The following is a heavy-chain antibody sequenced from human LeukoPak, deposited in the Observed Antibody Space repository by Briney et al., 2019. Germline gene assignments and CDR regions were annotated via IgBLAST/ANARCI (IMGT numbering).Heavy chain of an antibody. CDR2: IHTTGST. Sequence: SETLSLTCTVSGGSISSYYWSWIRQPAGKGLEWTGRIHTTGSTNYNPSLKSRVTMSVDSSKTQFSLKLSSVTAADTAVYYCSRDRYYYDSSGYSLFDYWGQGTLVTVSS. CDR1: GGSISSYY. J-gene: IGHJ4*02. CDR3: SRDRYYYDSSGYSLFDY. D-gene: IGHD3-22*01. V-gene: IGHV4-4*07.